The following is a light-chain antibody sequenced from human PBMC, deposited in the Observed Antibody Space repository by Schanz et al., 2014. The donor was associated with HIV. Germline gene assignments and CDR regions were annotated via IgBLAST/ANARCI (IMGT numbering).Light chain of an antibody. CDR2: GNN. J-gene: IGLJ2*01. CDR3: NSYTRTSTPV. CDR1: SSNIGSND. Sequence: QSVVTQPPSASGTPGQRVTISCSGSSSNIGSNDVNWYQQLPGTAPKLLIYGNNQRPSGVPDRFSGSKSGTSASLAISGLQSEDEGDYYCNSYTRTSTPVFGGGTKLTVL. V-gene: IGLV1-44*01.